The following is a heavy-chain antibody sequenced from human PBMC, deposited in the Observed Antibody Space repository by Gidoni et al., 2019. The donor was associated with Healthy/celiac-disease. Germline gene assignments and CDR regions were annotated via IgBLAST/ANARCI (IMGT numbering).Heavy chain of an antibody. CDR2: IYYSGST. D-gene: IGHD3-22*01. Sequence: QVQLQESGPGLVKPSETLSLTCTVSGGSVSSGSSYWSWIRQPPGKGLEWIGYIYYSGSTNYNPSLKSRVTISVDTSKNQFSLKLSSVTAADTAVYYCARDPEYYYDSSGFRGRAFDIWGQGTMVTVSS. V-gene: IGHV4-61*01. CDR3: ARDPEYYYDSSGFRGRAFDI. J-gene: IGHJ3*02. CDR1: GGSVSSGSSY.